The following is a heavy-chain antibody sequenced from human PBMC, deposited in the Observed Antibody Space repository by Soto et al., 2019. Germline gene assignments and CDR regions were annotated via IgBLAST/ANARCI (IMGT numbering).Heavy chain of an antibody. D-gene: IGHD3-22*01. V-gene: IGHV4-31*03. CDR1: GGSISSGDYY. CDR3: ARGGRFYYDTSGILKYWYFDL. J-gene: IGHJ2*01. Sequence: QVQLQESGPGLVKPSQTLSLTCTVSGGSISSGDYYWSWIRQHPGKGLEWIGYIYYSGSTYYNPSLKSRVTISVDTSKNQFSLKLSSVTAADTAVYYCARGGRFYYDTSGILKYWYFDLWGRGTLVTVSS. CDR2: IYYSGST.